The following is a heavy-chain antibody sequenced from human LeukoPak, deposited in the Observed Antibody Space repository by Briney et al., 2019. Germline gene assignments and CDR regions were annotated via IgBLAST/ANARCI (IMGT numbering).Heavy chain of an antibody. CDR3: ARTPDYSGNLDY. Sequence: GASVKVSCKASGYTFTSSGISWVRQAPGQGLEWMGWISAYNGHTNYAQKLQGRVTMTTDTSTSTAYMDLRSLRSDDTAVYYCARTPDYSGNLDYWGQGTLVTVSS. CDR1: GYTFTSSG. J-gene: IGHJ4*02. CDR2: ISAYNGHT. V-gene: IGHV1-18*01. D-gene: IGHD4-23*01.